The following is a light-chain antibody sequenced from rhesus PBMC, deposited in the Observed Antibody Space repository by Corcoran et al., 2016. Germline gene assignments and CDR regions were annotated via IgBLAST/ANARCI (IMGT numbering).Light chain of an antibody. CDR3: QKYSSSPYS. V-gene: IGKV3-53*01. CDR2: GAS. J-gene: IGKJ2*01. CDR1: QSVSSY. Sequence: QVILTQSPATLSLSPGERATLSCRASQSVSSYLAWYQQKPGQAPRLLIYGASSRAHGIPDRFSGSGSGTEFTLTISSLEPEYFAVYSCQKYSSSPYSFGQGTKVEIK.